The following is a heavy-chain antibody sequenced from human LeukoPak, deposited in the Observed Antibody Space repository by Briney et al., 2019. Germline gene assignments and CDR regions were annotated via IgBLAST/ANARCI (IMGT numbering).Heavy chain of an antibody. V-gene: IGHV4-59*01. J-gene: IGHJ6*03. CDR3: ARTFPVLYYMHV. Sequence: PSETLSLTCTVSGGSISSYYWSWIRQPPGKGLEWIGYIYYSGSTNYNPSLKSRVTISVDTSKNQFSLKLSSVTAADTAVYYCARTFPVLYYMHVWGKGTTVTVS. CDR1: GGSISSYY. D-gene: IGHD1-1*01. CDR2: IYYSGST.